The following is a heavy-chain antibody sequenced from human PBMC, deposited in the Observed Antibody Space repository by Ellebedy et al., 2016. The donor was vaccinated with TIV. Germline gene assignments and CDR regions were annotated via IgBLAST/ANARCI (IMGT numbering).Heavy chain of an antibody. V-gene: IGHV4-39*01. CDR1: GGSISSSSSY. J-gene: IGHJ4*02. CDR2: IYYSGST. Sequence: MPGGSLRLSCTVSGGSISSSSSYWGWIRQPPGKGLEWIGSIYYSGSTYYNPSLKSRVTISVDTSKNQFSLKLSSVTAADTAVYYCARQGYRGYSYGATYTPFDYWGQGTLVTVSS. D-gene: IGHD5-18*01. CDR3: ARQGYRGYSYGATYTPFDY.